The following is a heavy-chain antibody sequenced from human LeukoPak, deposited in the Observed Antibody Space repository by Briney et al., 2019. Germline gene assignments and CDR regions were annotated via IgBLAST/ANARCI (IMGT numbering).Heavy chain of an antibody. J-gene: IGHJ4*02. D-gene: IGHD5-24*01. CDR1: GGSISSGDYY. CDR2: IYYSGST. CDR3: ARGGEMATVDY. Sequence: PSETLSLTCTVSGGSISSGDYYWSWTRQPPGKGLEWIGYIYYSGSTYYNPSLKSRVTISVDTSKNQFSLKLRSVTAADTAVYYCARGGEMATVDYWGQGTLVTVSS. V-gene: IGHV4-30-4*02.